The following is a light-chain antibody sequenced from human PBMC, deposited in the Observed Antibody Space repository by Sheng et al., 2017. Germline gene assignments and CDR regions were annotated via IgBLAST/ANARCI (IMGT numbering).Light chain of an antibody. V-gene: IGKV3-20*01. CDR1: QSISSSY. J-gene: IGKJ2*01. Sequence: EIVLTQSPGTLSLSPGERATLSCRASQSISSSYLAWYQHKPGQAPRLLIYGASSRATGIPDRFSGSGSGTGFTLTISRLEPEDFAVYYCQQYGSSPQTFGQGTKLEIK. CDR3: QQYGSSPQT. CDR2: GAS.